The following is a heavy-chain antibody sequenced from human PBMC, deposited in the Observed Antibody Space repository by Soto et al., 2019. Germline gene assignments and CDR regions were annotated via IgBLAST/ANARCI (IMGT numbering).Heavy chain of an antibody. Sequence: GASVKVSCKASGGTFSSYTISWVRQAPGQGLDWMGRIIPILGIANYAQKFQGRVTITADKSTSTAYMELSSLRSEDTAVYYCARDPHIVVVPAAGPGWFDPWGQGTLVTVSS. CDR1: GGTFSSYT. D-gene: IGHD2-2*01. J-gene: IGHJ5*02. V-gene: IGHV1-69*04. CDR3: ARDPHIVVVPAAGPGWFDP. CDR2: IIPILGIA.